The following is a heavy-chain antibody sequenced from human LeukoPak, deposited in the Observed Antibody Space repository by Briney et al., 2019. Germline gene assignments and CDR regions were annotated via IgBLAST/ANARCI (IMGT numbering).Heavy chain of an antibody. J-gene: IGHJ4*02. CDR1: GGSISSYSYY. V-gene: IGHV4-39*01. CDR3: ARHAIDGRGYYFDYFDY. CDR2: IYYSGST. Sequence: PSETLSLTCTVSGGSISSYSYYWGWIRQPPGKGLEWIGSIYYSGSTYYNPSLKSRVTISVDTSKNQFSLKLTSVTAADTAVYYCARHAIDGRGYYFDYFDYWGQGTLVTVSS. D-gene: IGHD3-22*01.